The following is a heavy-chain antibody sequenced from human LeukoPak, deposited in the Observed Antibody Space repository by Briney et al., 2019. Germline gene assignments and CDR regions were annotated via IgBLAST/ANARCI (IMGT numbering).Heavy chain of an antibody. D-gene: IGHD6-6*01. J-gene: IGHJ6*03. Sequence: GGSLRLSCAASGFTFSSYWMHWVRQAPGKWLVWVSRINSDGSSTSYADSVKGRFTISRYNAKNTLYLQMNSLRAEDAAVYYCARGDSSLVPPDYYYYYMDVWGKGTTVTVSS. CDR2: INSDGSST. CDR3: ARGDSSLVPPDYYYYYMDV. CDR1: GFTFSSYW. V-gene: IGHV3-74*01.